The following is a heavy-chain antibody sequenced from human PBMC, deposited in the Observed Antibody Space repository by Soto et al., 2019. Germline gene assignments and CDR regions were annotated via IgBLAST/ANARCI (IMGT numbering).Heavy chain of an antibody. V-gene: IGHV4-59*01. D-gene: IGHD5-12*01. Sequence: SETLSLTCSISGGSLSGYYWSWIRQPPGKGLEWIGYIYYGGNTNYNSSLKSRVAISLDTPKNQISLNLASVTAADTAVYYCARHLVATLWVYFDHWGPGTLVTVSS. CDR1: GGSLSGYY. J-gene: IGHJ4*02. CDR2: IYYGGNT. CDR3: ARHLVATLWVYFDH.